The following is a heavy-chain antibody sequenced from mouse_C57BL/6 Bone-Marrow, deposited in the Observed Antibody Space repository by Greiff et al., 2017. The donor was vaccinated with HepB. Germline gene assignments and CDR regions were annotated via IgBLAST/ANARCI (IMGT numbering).Heavy chain of an antibody. CDR1: GYTFTSYW. Sequence: QVQLQQPGAELVKPGASVKLSCKVSGYTFTSYWMDWVRQRPGQGLEWIGMIHPNSGSTNYNEKFKSKATLTVDQSSSTAFMQLSSLTSEDSAVYYCALCILGYWGQGNTLTVSS. V-gene: IGHV1-64*01. D-gene: IGHD6-1*01. J-gene: IGHJ2*01. CDR3: ALCILGY. CDR2: IHPNSGST.